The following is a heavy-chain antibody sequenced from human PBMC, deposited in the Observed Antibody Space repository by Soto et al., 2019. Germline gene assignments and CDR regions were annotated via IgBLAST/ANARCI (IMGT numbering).Heavy chain of an antibody. D-gene: IGHD6-6*01. V-gene: IGHV4-34*01. J-gene: IGHJ5*02. CDR3: ARGGVSENWFDP. Sequence: PSETLSLTCAVYGGSFSGYYWSLIRQPPGKGLEWIGEINHSGSTNYNPSLKSRVTISVDTSKNQFSLKLSSVTAADTAVYYCARGGVSENWFDPWGQGTLVTVSS. CDR1: GGSFSGYY. CDR2: INHSGST.